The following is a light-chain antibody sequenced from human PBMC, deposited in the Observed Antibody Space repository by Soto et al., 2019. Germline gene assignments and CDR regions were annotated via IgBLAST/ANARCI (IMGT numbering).Light chain of an antibody. CDR1: SSDVGGSNF. Sequence: QSALTQPASVSDSPGQSITISCTGTSSDVGGSNFVSWYQQHPGKPPKLIIYDVANRPSGVSNRFSGSKSGSTASLIISRLQTEDEADYYCVSYTSNTTYVFGTGTKLTVL. J-gene: IGLJ1*01. CDR2: DVA. V-gene: IGLV2-14*03. CDR3: VSYTSNTTYV.